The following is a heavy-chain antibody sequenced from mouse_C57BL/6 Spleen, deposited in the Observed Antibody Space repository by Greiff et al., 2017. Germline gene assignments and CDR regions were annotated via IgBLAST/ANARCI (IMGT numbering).Heavy chain of an antibody. V-gene: IGHV5-17*01. CDR3: ASTGTYWYFDV. Sequence: VQLKESGGGLVKPGGSLKLSCAASGFTFSDYGMHWVRQAPEKGLEWVAYISSGSSTIYYADTVKGRFTISRDNAKNTLFLQMTSLRSEDTAMYYCASTGTYWYFDVWGTGTTVTVSS. D-gene: IGHD4-1*01. CDR1: GFTFSDYG. J-gene: IGHJ1*03. CDR2: ISSGSSTI.